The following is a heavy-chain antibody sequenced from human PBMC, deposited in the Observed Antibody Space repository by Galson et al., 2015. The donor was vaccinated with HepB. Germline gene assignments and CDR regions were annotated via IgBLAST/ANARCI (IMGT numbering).Heavy chain of an antibody. D-gene: IGHD2-15*01. J-gene: IGHJ4*02. CDR1: GYSFTSYW. Sequence: QSGAEVKKPGESLKISCKTSGYSFTSYWIGWVRQMPGKGLEWMGIIYPHDSDTRYSPSFQGQVTISADKSISTAYLQWSSLKASDTATYYCARPSGYCSGGSCYQNDYWGQGTLVTVSS. CDR3: ARPSGYCSGGSCYQNDY. CDR2: IYPHDSDT. V-gene: IGHV5-51*01.